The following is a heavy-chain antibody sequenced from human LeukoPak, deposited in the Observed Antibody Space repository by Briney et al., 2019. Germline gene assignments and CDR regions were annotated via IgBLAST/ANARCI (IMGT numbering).Heavy chain of an antibody. J-gene: IGHJ4*02. CDR3: ATILGYCSGGSCYSFDY. CDR1: GGSISSGGYY. Sequence: SETLSLTCTVSGGSISSGGYYWSWIRQPPGKGLEWIGYIYHSGSTYYNPSLKSRVTISVDKSKNQFSLKLSSVTAADTAVYYCATILGYCSGGSCYSFDYWGQGTLVTVSS. D-gene: IGHD2-15*01. CDR2: IYHSGST. V-gene: IGHV4-30-2*01.